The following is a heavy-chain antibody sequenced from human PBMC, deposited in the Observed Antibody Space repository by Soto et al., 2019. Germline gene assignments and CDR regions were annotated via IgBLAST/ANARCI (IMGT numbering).Heavy chain of an antibody. CDR1: GGSISSGDYY. CDR3: GRGFYYGWGSNSVRDYYGMDV. Sequence: QVQLQESGPGLVKPSQTLSLTCTVSGGSISSGDYYWSWIRQPPGKGLEWIGYIYYSGSTYYNPSLKSRVTISVDESKNQFPLKLSSVTAADTAVYYCGRGFYYGWGSNSVRDYYGMDVWGQGTTVTVSS. J-gene: IGHJ6*02. V-gene: IGHV4-30-4*01. D-gene: IGHD3-10*01. CDR2: IYYSGST.